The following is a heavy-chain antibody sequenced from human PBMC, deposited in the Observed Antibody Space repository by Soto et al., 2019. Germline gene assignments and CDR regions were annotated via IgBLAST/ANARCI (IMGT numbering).Heavy chain of an antibody. CDR1: GIEFSNYA. V-gene: IGHV3-23*01. Sequence: GGSLRLSCVASGIEFSNYAMSWVRQAPGKGLEWVSISSASGRSRYHADSVKGRSTISRDNSKNTLYLHMTNLRAEDTAVYYCAKDGNWLDVYFDVWGQGTPVTVSS. J-gene: IGHJ4*02. CDR2: SSASGRSR. CDR3: AKDGNWLDVYFDV. D-gene: IGHD6-19*01.